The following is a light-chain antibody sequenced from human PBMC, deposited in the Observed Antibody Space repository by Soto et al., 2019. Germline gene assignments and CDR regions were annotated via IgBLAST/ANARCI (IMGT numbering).Light chain of an antibody. CDR2: SAS. CDR3: QQRTNWPPT. CDR1: QSVRND. V-gene: IGKV3-11*01. Sequence: EIVLTQSPATLSLSPGERATLSCRASQSVRNDLVWYHQKPGQAPRVLIYSASNRATGIPARFSGSGSGTDFTLTISSLEPEDFVVYYCQQRTNWPPTFGGGTKVE. J-gene: IGKJ4*01.